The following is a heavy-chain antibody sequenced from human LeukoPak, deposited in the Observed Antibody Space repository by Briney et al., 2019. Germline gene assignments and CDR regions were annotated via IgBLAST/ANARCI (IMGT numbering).Heavy chain of an antibody. J-gene: IGHJ3*02. CDR3: ASLAGSYYYGPGSRWYDAFDI. CDR2: INPNSGGT. D-gene: IGHD3-10*01. CDR1: VYTFTVYY. V-gene: IGHV1-2*02. Sequence: GASVTVSFKSSVYTFTVYYMHWVRQAPGQGLEWMGWINPNSGGTNYAQKFQGRVTMTRDTSISTAYLELSRLRSDATAVYYCASLAGSYYYGPGSRWYDAFDIWGQGTMVTVSS.